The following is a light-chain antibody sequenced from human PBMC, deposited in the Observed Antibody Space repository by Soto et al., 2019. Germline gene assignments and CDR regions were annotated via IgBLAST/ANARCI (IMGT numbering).Light chain of an antibody. J-gene: IGLJ1*01. CDR2: SDA. CDR1: SSNIGTNT. Sequence: QSVLIQPPSASGTPGQRVTISCSGRSSNIGTNTVNWYQQLPGTAPKLLIYSDAQRPSGVPDRFSGSRSGTSASLAISGLQSEDEADYYCAAWDDSLNGCVFGTGTKLTVL. V-gene: IGLV1-44*01. CDR3: AAWDDSLNGCV.